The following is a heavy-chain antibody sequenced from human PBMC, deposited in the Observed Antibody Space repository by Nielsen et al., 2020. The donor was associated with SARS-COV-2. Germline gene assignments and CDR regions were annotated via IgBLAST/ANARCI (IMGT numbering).Heavy chain of an antibody. CDR3: ARAFNFGWKLLPAAFDI. CDR1: GGSISSYY. CDR2: IYYSGST. J-gene: IGHJ3*02. Sequence: SETLSLTCTVPGGSISSYYWSWIRQPPGKGLEWIGYIYYSGSTNYNPSLKSRVTISVDTSKNQFSLKLSSVTAADTAVYYCARAFNFGWKLLPAAFDIWGQGTMVTVSS. D-gene: IGHD1-26*01. V-gene: IGHV4-59*01.